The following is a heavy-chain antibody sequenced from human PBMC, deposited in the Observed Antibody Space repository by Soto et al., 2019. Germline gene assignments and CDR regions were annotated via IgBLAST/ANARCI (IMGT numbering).Heavy chain of an antibody. D-gene: IGHD1-1*01. CDR3: AREPATAKPEGVDF. CDR1: GYTFTSYY. Sequence: GPSVKVSCRASGYTFTSYYMHWVRQAPGQGLEWMGIINPSCCSTSYAQKFQGRVTMTSDTSITTAYTELSRLRSGDTAVYYCAREPATAKPEGVDFWGQGTLVTVS. CDR2: INPSCCST. J-gene: IGHJ4*02. V-gene: IGHV1-46*01.